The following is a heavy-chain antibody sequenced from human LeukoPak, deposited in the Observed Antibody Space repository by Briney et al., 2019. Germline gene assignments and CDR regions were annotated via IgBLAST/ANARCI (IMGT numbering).Heavy chain of an antibody. V-gene: IGHV4-38-2*01. J-gene: IGHJ4*02. D-gene: IGHD5-18*01. CDR2: MSQTGDR. Sequence: SEPLSLTCDVSVYSIGTGYSWGWIRPPPGEGLEWIGNMSQTGDRYYNPSLKDRVTISADTSKNQFSLHLRSVTAADTAVYYCARDSRGYFYAQIVSWGQGTLVTVSS. CDR3: ARDSRGYFYAQIVS. CDR1: VYSIGTGYS.